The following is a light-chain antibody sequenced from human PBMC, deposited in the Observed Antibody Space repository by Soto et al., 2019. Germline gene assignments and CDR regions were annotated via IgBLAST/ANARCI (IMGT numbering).Light chain of an antibody. J-gene: IGLJ3*02. Sequence: QSVLTQPPSVSGAPGQRVTMSCTGSNSNIGAGYDVHWYQQLPGTAPKLLISGNSNRPSGVPDRISGSKAGTSASLAITGLQAEDEADYYCQSYDSSLSGWVFGGGTKVTVL. CDR3: QSYDSSLSGWV. V-gene: IGLV1-40*01. CDR1: NSNIGAGYD. CDR2: GNS.